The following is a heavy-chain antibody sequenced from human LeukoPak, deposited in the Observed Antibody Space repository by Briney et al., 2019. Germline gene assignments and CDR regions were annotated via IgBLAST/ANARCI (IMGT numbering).Heavy chain of an antibody. V-gene: IGHV4-30-4*08. CDR3: ARENPLYCSSPSCYAFDS. Sequence: SETLSLTCTIAGGSIISGDYYSSWIRQPPWNGLGWIMYIYDSGSTYYNPSLKSRATTSLDTSKNPSSLKLSPVTAAHTAVYYCARENPLYCSSPSCYAFDSWGQGTLVTVSS. D-gene: IGHD2-2*01. CDR2: IYDSGST. J-gene: IGHJ4*02. CDR1: GGSIISGDYY.